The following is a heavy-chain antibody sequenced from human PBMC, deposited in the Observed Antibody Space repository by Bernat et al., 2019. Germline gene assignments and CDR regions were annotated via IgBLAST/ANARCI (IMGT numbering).Heavy chain of an antibody. CDR3: AGGGYSYGSGESMDV. CDR1: GFTFSSYS. Sequence: EVQLVESGGGLVKPGGSLRLSCAASGFTFSSYSMNWVRQAPGKGLEWVSSISSSSSSIYYADSVKGRFTITRDNAKNSLYLQMNSLRAEDTAVYYCAGGGYSYGSGESMDVWGQGTTVTVSS. CDR2: ISSSSSSI. J-gene: IGHJ6*02. V-gene: IGHV3-21*01. D-gene: IGHD5-18*01.